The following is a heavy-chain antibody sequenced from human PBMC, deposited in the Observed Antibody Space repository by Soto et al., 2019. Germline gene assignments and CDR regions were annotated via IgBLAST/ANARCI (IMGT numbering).Heavy chain of an antibody. J-gene: IGHJ6*02. CDR2: IKQDGSER. V-gene: IGHV3-7*03. Sequence: GGSLRLSCAASGFTFSTYWMNWVRQAPGKGLEWVAKIKQDGSERHYVDSVKGRFTISRDNAKNSLYLQMNSLRAEDTAVYYCARGYYGMDVWGQGTTVTVSS. CDR3: ARGYYGMDV. CDR1: GFTFSTYW.